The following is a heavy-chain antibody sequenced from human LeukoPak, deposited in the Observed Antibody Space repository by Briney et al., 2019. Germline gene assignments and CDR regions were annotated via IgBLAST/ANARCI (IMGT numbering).Heavy chain of an antibody. CDR1: GGSISSGDYY. CDR2: IYYSGST. CDR3: ARSRVLRYFDWLFPFDY. D-gene: IGHD3-9*01. J-gene: IGHJ4*02. Sequence: SQTLSLTCTVSGGSISSGDYYWSWIRQPPGKGLEWIGYIYYSGSTYYNPSLKSRVTISVDTSKNQFSLKLSSVTAADTAVYYCARSRVLRYFDWLFPFDYWGQGTLVTVS. V-gene: IGHV4-30-4*08.